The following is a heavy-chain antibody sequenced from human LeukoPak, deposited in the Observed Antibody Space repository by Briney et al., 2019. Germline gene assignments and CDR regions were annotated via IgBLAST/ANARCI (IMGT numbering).Heavy chain of an antibody. D-gene: IGHD6-19*01. CDR3: ARDSSGWYGGGFDY. Sequence: GGSLRLSCAASGFTFSSYWMSWVRQAPGKGLEWVANIKQDGSEKYYVDSAKGRFTISRDNAKNSLYLQMNSLRAEDTAVYYCARDSSGWYGGGFDYWGRGTLVTVSS. CDR2: IKQDGSEK. CDR1: GFTFSSYW. V-gene: IGHV3-7*01. J-gene: IGHJ4*02.